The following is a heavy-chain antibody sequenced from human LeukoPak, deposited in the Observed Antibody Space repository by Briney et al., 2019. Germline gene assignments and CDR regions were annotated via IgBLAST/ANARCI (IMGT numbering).Heavy chain of an antibody. CDR2: INPNSGDT. CDR1: GYTFTGYY. D-gene: IGHD4/OR15-4a*01. CDR3: ARGGYSMVPDY. V-gene: IGHV1-2*02. Sequence: ASVKVSCKASGYTFTGYYMHWVRQAPGQGLEWMGWINPNSGDTNYAQKLQGRVTMTTDTSTSTAYMELRSLRSDDTAVYYCARGGYSMVPDYWGQGTLVTVPS. J-gene: IGHJ4*02.